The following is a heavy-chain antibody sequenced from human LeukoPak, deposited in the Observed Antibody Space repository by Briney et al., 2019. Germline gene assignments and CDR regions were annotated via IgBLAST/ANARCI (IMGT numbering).Heavy chain of an antibody. CDR1: GFTFSSYG. CDR3: ARVRRSSSWYLDYYYYGMDV. V-gene: IGHV3-33*01. Sequence: PGRSLRLFCAASGFTFSSYGMHWVRQAPGKGLEWVAVIWYDGSNKYYADSVKGRFTISRDNSKNTLYLQMNSLRAEDTAVYYCARVRRSSSWYLDYYYYGMDVWGQGNTVTVSS. D-gene: IGHD6-13*01. CDR2: IWYDGSNK. J-gene: IGHJ6*02.